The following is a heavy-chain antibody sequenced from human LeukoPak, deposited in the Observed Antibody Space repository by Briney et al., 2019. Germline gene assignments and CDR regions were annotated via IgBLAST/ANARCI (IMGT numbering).Heavy chain of an antibody. CDR2: INHSGST. CDR1: GGSISRTSYY. J-gene: IGHJ6*02. D-gene: IGHD5-18*01. CDR3: ARRQIQLWTRYGMDV. V-gene: IGHV4-39*07. Sequence: SETLSLTCTVSGGSISRTSYYWDWIRQPPGKGLEWIGEINHSGSTNYNPSLKSRVTISVDTSKNQFSLKLSSVTAADTAVYYCARRQIQLWTRYGMDVWGQGTTVTVSS.